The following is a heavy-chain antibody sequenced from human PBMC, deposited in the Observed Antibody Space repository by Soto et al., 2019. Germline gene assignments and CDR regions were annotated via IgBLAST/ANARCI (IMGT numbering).Heavy chain of an antibody. Sequence: QITLKESGPTLVKPTQTLTLTCTFSGFSLSTSGVRVGWIRQPPGKALEWLALIYWDDDKRYSPSLKSRLTITKDTSKNQVVLTMTNMDPVDTATNYCAHRMATIQGPSGMDVWGQGTTVTVSS. CDR2: IYWDDDK. CDR3: AHRMATIQGPSGMDV. D-gene: IGHD5-12*01. CDR1: GFSLSTSGVR. V-gene: IGHV2-5*02. J-gene: IGHJ6*02.